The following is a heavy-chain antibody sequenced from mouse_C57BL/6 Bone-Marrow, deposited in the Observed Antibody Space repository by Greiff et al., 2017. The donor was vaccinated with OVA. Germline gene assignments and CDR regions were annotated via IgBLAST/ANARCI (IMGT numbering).Heavy chain of an antibody. CDR2: ISSGGDYI. J-gene: IGHJ1*03. V-gene: IGHV5-9-1*02. CDR3: TRGITTVVAPYWYFDV. D-gene: IGHD1-1*01. Sequence: EVKLMESGEGLVKPGGSLKLSCAASGFTFSSYAMSWVRQTPEKRLEWVAYISSGGDYIYYADTVKGRFTISRDNARNTLYLQMNSLKSEDTAMYYCTRGITTVVAPYWYFDVWGTGTTVTVSS. CDR1: GFTFSSYA.